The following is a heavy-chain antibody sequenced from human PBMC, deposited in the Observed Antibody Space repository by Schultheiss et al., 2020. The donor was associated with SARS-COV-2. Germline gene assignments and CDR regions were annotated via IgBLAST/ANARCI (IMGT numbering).Heavy chain of an antibody. Sequence: GGSLRLSCAASGFTFDDYGMSWVRQAPGKGLEWVSVIYSGGSTYYADSVKGRFTISRDNSKNTLYLQMNSLRAEDTAVYYCARAWGVTGPLDAFDIWGQGTMVTVSS. J-gene: IGHJ3*02. CDR2: IYSGGST. CDR1: GFTFDDYG. V-gene: IGHV3-66*01. D-gene: IGHD2-21*02. CDR3: ARAWGVTGPLDAFDI.